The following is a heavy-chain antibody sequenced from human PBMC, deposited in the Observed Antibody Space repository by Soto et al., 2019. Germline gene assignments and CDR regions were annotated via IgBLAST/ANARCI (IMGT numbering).Heavy chain of an antibody. V-gene: IGHV3-49*04. CDR3: ARSGYYSGSGSYYFGWDFDS. CDR2: IAGRAYGGTT. D-gene: IGHD3-10*01. Sequence: GGSLRLSCTASGFTFGDSTMNWVRQAPGKGLEWVGFIAGRAYGGTTEYAATVIVSFSISSDDSKSVAYLQMNSLKTEDTAVYYCARSGYYSGSGSYYFGWDFDSWGQGTLVTVSS. CDR1: GFTFGDST. J-gene: IGHJ4*02.